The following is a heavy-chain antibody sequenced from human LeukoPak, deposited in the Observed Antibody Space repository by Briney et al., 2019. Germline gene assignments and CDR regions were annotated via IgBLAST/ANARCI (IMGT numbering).Heavy chain of an antibody. J-gene: IGHJ4*02. CDR2: LRSKAYGGTT. CDR3: TRAPIRYSSSWYLFDY. CDR1: GFTFGDYA. Sequence: PGGSLRLSCTASGFTFGDYAMSWFRQAPGKGQEWVGFLRSKAYGGTTEYAASVKGRFTISGDDSKSIAYLQMTSLKTEDTAVYYCTRAPIRYSSSWYLFDYWGQGTLVTVSS. D-gene: IGHD6-13*01. V-gene: IGHV3-49*03.